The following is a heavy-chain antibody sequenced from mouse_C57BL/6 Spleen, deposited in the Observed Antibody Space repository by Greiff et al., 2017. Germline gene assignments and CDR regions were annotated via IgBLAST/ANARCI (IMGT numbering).Heavy chain of an antibody. J-gene: IGHJ3*01. V-gene: IGHV5-17*01. CDR2: ISSGSSTI. D-gene: IGHD2-5*01. Sequence: DVQLVESGGGLVKPGGSLKLSCAASGFTFSDYGMHWVRQAPEKGLEWVAYISSGSSTIYYADTVKGRFTISRDNAKNTLFLQMTSLRSEDTAMYYCAREDSSYYSNYGFAYWGQGTLVTVSA. CDR3: AREDSSYYSNYGFAY. CDR1: GFTFSDYG.